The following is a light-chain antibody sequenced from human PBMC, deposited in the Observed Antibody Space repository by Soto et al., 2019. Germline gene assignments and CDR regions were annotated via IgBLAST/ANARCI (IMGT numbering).Light chain of an antibody. CDR1: QSVSSN. V-gene: IGKV3-15*01. J-gene: IGKJ1*01. CDR2: GAS. CDR3: QQYNSWPRT. Sequence: ETVITQSAATLSLSSGERATRSCRASQSVSSNLAWYQQKPGHGPRLLIYGASTRATDIPARFSGSGSVTAFTLSISSLQSEDFAVYFCQQYNSWPRTVGQGTKVDSK.